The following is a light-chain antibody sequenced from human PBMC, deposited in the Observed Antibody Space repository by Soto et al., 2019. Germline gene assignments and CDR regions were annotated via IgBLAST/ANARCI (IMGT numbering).Light chain of an antibody. J-gene: IGKJ4*01. CDR2: DAS. V-gene: IGKV3-20*01. CDR3: QQCATTPLT. Sequence: ENVLTQSPATLSLSAGERATLSCRASRSVANDFLAWYQQKPGQPPRLLIDDASRRATGIPDRFSGSGSGTDFNLTISRLEPEDVAVYYCQQCATTPLTCGGGTKVEIK. CDR1: RSVANDF.